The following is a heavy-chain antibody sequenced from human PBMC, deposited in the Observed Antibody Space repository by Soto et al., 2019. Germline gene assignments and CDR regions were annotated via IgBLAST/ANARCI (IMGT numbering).Heavy chain of an antibody. D-gene: IGHD4-4*01. CDR3: VKDGAVTDYTYLDS. Sequence: EVQMVESGGVVVQPGGSLRLSCAASGFTFDDYSVHWVRQAPGKGLEWVSLISWDGYSTFYADSVKGRFTISRDNSKNSLYLQINSLTSEDTAFYYCVKDGAVTDYTYLDSWGQGALVTVSS. V-gene: IGHV3-43*01. CDR1: GFTFDDYS. J-gene: IGHJ4*02. CDR2: ISWDGYST.